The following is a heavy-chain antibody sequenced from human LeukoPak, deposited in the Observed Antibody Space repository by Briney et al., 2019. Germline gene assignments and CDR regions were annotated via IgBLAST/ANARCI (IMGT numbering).Heavy chain of an antibody. CDR1: GFTFSSYS. Sequence: GGSLRLSCAASGFTFSSYSMNWVRQAPGKGLEWVSYISSSSSTIYYADSVKGRFTISRDNAKNSLYLQMNSLRAEDTAVYYCARGPAYCGGDCYPNFFDHWGQGTLVTVSS. D-gene: IGHD2-21*01. CDR3: ARGPAYCGGDCYPNFFDH. V-gene: IGHV3-48*01. J-gene: IGHJ4*02. CDR2: ISSSSSTI.